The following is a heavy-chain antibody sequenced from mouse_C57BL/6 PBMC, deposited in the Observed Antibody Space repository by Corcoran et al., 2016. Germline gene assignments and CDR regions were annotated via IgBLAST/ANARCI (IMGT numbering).Heavy chain of an antibody. CDR1: GYTFTSYG. Sequence: QVQLQQSGAELARPGASVKLSCKASGYTFTSYGISWVKQRTGQGLEWIGEIYPRSGNTYYNEKFKGKATLTADKSSSTAYMELRSLTSEDSAVYFCARAGLLYWGQGTLVTVSA. CDR3: ARAGLLY. J-gene: IGHJ3*01. D-gene: IGHD2-1*01. V-gene: IGHV1-81*01. CDR2: IYPRSGNT.